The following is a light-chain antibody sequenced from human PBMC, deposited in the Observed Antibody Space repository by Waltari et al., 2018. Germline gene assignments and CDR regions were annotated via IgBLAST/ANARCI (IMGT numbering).Light chain of an antibody. J-gene: IGKJ4*01. CDR1: QSVSSSY. V-gene: IGKV3-20*01. Sequence: EIVLTQSPGTLSLSPGERATLSCRASQSVSSSYLAWYQQKPGQAPRLLIYGASSRATGIPDGFSCSGSVTDFTLTISRLEPEDFAVYYCQQYGSSPLLLTFGGGTKVEIK. CDR3: QQYGSSPLLLT. CDR2: GAS.